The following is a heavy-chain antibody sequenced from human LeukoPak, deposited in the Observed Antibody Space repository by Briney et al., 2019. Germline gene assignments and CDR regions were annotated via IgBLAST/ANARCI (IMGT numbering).Heavy chain of an antibody. CDR2: IYPGDSDT. Sequence: GESLKISCKGSGYSFTGYWIGWVRQMPGKGLEWMGIIYPGDSDTRYSPSFQGQVTISADKSISTAYLQWSSLKASDTAMYYCARRHGDYVGYYYYGMDVWGQGTTVTVSS. CDR3: ARRHGDYVGYYYYGMDV. CDR1: GYSFTGYW. D-gene: IGHD4-17*01. J-gene: IGHJ6*02. V-gene: IGHV5-51*01.